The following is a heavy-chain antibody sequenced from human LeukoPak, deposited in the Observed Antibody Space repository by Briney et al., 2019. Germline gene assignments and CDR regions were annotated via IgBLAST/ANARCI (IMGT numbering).Heavy chain of an antibody. CDR3: ARDHSSSGEGNWFDP. V-gene: IGHV1-69*05. CDR1: GGTFSSYA. CDR2: IIPIFGTA. J-gene: IGHJ5*02. D-gene: IGHD6-6*01. Sequence: SVKVSCKASGGTFSSYAISWVRQAPGQGLEWMGGIIPIFGTANYAQKLQGRVTITTDESTSTAYMELSSLRSEDTAVYYCARDHSSSGEGNWFDPWGQGTLVTVSS.